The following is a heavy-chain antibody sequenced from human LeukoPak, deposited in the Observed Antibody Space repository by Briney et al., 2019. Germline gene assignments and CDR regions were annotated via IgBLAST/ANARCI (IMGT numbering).Heavy chain of an antibody. CDR1: GYNFHNYG. CDR3: GSEWTGHYTH. V-gene: IGHV1-18*01. J-gene: IGHJ4*02. Sequence: ASVKVSCKASGYNFHNYGISWVRQAPGQGLEWMGWTSVYNSNINTKFSQSLQSRLTMTTDTSTSTAYMELRSLRSEDTAVYYCGSEWTGHYTHWGQGTLVTVSS. CDR2: TSVYNSNINT. D-gene: IGHD3/OR15-3a*01.